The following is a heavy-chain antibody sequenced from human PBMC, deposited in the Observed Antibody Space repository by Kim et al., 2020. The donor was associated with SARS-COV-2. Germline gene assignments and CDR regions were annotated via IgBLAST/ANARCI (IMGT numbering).Heavy chain of an antibody. D-gene: IGHD2-15*01. Sequence: SETLSLTCAVYGGSFSGYYWSWIRQPPGKGLEWIGEINHSGSTNYNPSLKSRVTISVDTSKNQFSLKLSSVTAADTAVYYCAREYRSGGSCYGYWGQGTLVTVSS. CDR2: INHSGST. V-gene: IGHV4-34*01. CDR1: GGSFSGYY. J-gene: IGHJ4*02. CDR3: AREYRSGGSCYGY.